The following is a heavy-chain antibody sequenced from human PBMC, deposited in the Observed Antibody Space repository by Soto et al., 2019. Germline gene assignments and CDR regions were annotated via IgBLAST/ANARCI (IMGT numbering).Heavy chain of an antibody. CDR2: MYYSGST. J-gene: IGHJ2*01. CDR1: GGSISSDGYY. V-gene: IGHV4-31*03. Sequence: QVQLQESGPGLVKPSQTLSLTCTVSGGSISSDGYYWSWIRQHPGKGLEWIGYMYYSGSTYYNPSLKSRVTTSVDTSKNQFTRKLNSVTAADTALYYCERGVPDNWYVDFRGRGTLVTVSS. CDR3: ERGVPDNWYVDF.